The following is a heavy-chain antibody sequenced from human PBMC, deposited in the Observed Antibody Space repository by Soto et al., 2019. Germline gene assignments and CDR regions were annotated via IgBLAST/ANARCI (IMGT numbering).Heavy chain of an antibody. CDR2: IYYSGSA. CDR1: GGSISSGTYF. CDR3: ARRSPVAGFFDY. D-gene: IGHD6-19*01. J-gene: IGHJ4*02. V-gene: IGHV4-39*01. Sequence: PSETLSLTCTVSGGSISSGTYFWGWIRQPPGKGLEWIGSIYYSGSAYYNPSLKSRVTISVDTSNNQFSLKLSSVTAADTALYFFARRSPVAGFFDYWGQGTLVTVSS.